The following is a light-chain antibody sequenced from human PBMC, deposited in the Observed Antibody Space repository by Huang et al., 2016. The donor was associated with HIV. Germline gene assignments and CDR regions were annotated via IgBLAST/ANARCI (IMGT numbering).Light chain of an antibody. CDR1: QSLNQF. Sequence: IVLTQSPATLSLSPGVRATLSCRASQSLNQFLAWYQQHPGQAPRLLIYNATDRATGVPARFSGGGSGTDFTLTITDLKAEDFAIYYCQQRSSSLTFGGGTKVEIK. CDR2: NAT. V-gene: IGKV3-11*01. J-gene: IGKJ4*01. CDR3: QQRSSSLT.